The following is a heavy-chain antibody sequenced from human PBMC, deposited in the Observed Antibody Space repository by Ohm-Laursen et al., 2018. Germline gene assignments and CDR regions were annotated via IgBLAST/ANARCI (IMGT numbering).Heavy chain of an antibody. CDR3: ARALGGYPISYYYGMDV. V-gene: IGHV4-59*01. CDR2: IYYSGST. CDR1: GGSIRSYY. Sequence: TLSLTCTVSGGSIRSYYWSWIRQPPGKGLEWIGYIYYSGSTNYNPSLKSRVTISVDTSKNQFSLKLSSVTAADTAVYYCARALGGYPISYYYGMDVWGQGTTVTVSS. D-gene: IGHD7-27*01. J-gene: IGHJ6*02.